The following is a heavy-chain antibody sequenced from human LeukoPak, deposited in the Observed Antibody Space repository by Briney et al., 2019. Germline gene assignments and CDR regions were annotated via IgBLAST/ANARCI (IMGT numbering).Heavy chain of an antibody. CDR1: GGSISSYY. V-gene: IGHV4-59*08. Sequence: PSETLSLTCTVSGGSISSYYWSWIRQPPGKGLEWIGYIYYSGSTNYNPSLKSRVTISVDTSKNQFSLKLSSVTAADTAVYYCARAPVPYYYGSGSPQPLDYWGQGTLVTVSS. CDR2: IYYSGST. D-gene: IGHD3-10*01. CDR3: ARAPVPYYYGSGSPQPLDY. J-gene: IGHJ4*02.